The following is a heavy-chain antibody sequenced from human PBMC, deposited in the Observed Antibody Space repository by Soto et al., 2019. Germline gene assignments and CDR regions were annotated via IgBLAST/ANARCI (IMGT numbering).Heavy chain of an antibody. J-gene: IGHJ4*02. Sequence: SETLSLTCAVSGGSISSSNWWSWVRQPPGKGLEWIGEIYHSGSTNYNPSLKSRVTISVDKSKNQFSLKLSSVTAADTAVYYCARETYDYVWGSYRYIGSGWGQGTLVTVSS. CDR1: GGSISSSNW. V-gene: IGHV4-4*02. D-gene: IGHD3-16*02. CDR2: IYHSGST. CDR3: ARETYDYVWGSYRYIGSG.